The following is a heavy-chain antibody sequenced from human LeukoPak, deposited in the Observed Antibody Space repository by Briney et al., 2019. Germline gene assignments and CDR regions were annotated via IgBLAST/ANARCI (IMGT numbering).Heavy chain of an antibody. CDR1: GGSISSGDYY. CDR3: ARETGGYGDYLFDY. V-gene: IGHV4-30-4*08. D-gene: IGHD4-17*01. Sequence: PSQTLSLTCTVSGGSISSGDYYWSWIRQPPGKGLEWIGYTYYSGSTYYNPSLKSRVTISVDTSKNQFSLKLSSVTAADTAVYYCARETGGYGDYLFDYWGQGTLVTVSS. J-gene: IGHJ4*02. CDR2: TYYSGST.